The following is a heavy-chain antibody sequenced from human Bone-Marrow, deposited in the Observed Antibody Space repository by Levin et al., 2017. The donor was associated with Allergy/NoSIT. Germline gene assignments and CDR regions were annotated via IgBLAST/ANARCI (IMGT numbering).Heavy chain of an antibody. CDR2: IYHSGST. Sequence: SETLSLTCGVSDDSISSSNWWTWVRQPPGKGLEWIGEIYHSGSTNYNPSLKSRVSISVEKSKNQFSLKLSSVTAADTAVYYCARRNVLAPGEDWFDPWGQGTLVTVSS. CDR3: ARRNVLAPGEDWFDP. J-gene: IGHJ5*02. CDR1: DDSISSSNW. V-gene: IGHV4-4*02. D-gene: IGHD7-27*01.